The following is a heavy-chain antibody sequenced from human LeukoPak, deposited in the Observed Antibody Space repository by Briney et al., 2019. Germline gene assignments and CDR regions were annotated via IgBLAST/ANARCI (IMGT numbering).Heavy chain of an antibody. CDR2: IYYSGTT. Sequence: SETLSLTCTVSGGSISSGDYYWSWIRQPPGKGLEWIGYIYYSGTTYYNPSLKSRVTISVDTSKNQFSLKLSSVTAADTAVYYCARQREWELLYYYYYYGMDVWGQGTTVTVSS. V-gene: IGHV4-30-4*01. D-gene: IGHD1-26*01. CDR3: ARQREWELLYYYYYYGMDV. J-gene: IGHJ6*02. CDR1: GGSISSGDYY.